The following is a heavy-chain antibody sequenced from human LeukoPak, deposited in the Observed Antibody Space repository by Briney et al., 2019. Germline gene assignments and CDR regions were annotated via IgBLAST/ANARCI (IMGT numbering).Heavy chain of an antibody. Sequence: PGGSLRLSCAASGFTFSSYAMHWVRQAPGKGLEWVAVISYDGSNKYYADSVKGRFTISRDNSKNTLYLQMNSLRAEDTAVYYCVKSLAFVAVAGPKGDYWGQGTLATVSS. J-gene: IGHJ4*02. D-gene: IGHD6-19*01. CDR1: GFTFSSYA. CDR2: ISYDGSNK. V-gene: IGHV3-30-3*02. CDR3: VKSLAFVAVAGPKGDY.